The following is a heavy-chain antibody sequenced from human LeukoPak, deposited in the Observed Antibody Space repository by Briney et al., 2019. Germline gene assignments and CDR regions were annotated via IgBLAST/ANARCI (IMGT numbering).Heavy chain of an antibody. CDR3: ARANSVTMIVVVTYYMDV. CDR1: GYTFTSHL. J-gene: IGHJ6*03. CDR2: IKCSDGDT. D-gene: IGHD3-22*01. V-gene: IGHV1-46*01. Sequence: ASVKVSCKASGYTFTSHLMHWVRQAPGQGLEWMGVIKCSDGDTTYAQKFRDRLIMTCDTSTSTLYMYLGSLRSEDTAVYFCARANSVTMIVVVTYYMDVWGKGTTVTVSS.